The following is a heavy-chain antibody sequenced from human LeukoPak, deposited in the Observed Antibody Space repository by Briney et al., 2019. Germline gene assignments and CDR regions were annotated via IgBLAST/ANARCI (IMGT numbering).Heavy chain of an antibody. CDR1: GFTFSTYW. V-gene: IGHV3-74*01. Sequence: GGSLRLSCAASGFTFSTYWMHWVRQAPGKGLVWVSRINSDGSSTSYADSVKGRFTISRDNAKNTLYLQMNSLRAEYTAVYYCARDPSAAAGYFDNWGQGTLVTVSS. D-gene: IGHD6-13*01. CDR3: ARDPSAAAGYFDN. J-gene: IGHJ4*02. CDR2: INSDGSST.